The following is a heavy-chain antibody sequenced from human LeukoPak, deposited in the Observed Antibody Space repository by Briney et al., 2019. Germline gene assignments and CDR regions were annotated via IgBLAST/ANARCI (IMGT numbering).Heavy chain of an antibody. CDR3: ARENDRYGRIDY. V-gene: IGHV4-59*01. Sequence: SETLSLTCTVSGGSISSYYWSWVRQPPGKGLEWIGYVSYSGSTDYNPSLKSRVIISIDTSKNQFSLRLSSVTAADTAIYYCARENDRYGRIDYWGQGTQVTVSS. CDR1: GGSISSYY. D-gene: IGHD5-18*01. CDR2: VSYSGST. J-gene: IGHJ4*02.